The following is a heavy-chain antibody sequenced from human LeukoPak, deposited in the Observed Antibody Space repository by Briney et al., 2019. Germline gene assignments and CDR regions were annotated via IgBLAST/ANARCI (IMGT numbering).Heavy chain of an antibody. D-gene: IGHD2-2*01. Sequence: GESLKISCKGSGYSFTCYWIGWVRQMPGKGLEWMGIIYPGDSDTRYSPSFQGQVTISADKSISTAYLQWSSLKASDTAMYYCARQRTRYCSSTSCSHYYYMDVWGKGTTVTVSS. V-gene: IGHV5-51*01. CDR1: GYSFTCYW. CDR3: ARQRTRYCSSTSCSHYYYMDV. J-gene: IGHJ6*03. CDR2: IYPGDSDT.